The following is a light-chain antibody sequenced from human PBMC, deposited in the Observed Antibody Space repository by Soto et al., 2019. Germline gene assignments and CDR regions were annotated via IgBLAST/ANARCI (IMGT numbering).Light chain of an antibody. V-gene: IGLV2-23*02. J-gene: IGLJ1*01. Sequence: QSVLIQPASVSGSPGQSITISCTGTSSDVGSYDLVSWYQQHPGKGPKLMIYEVIKRPSGVSNRFSGSKSGNTASLTISGLQAEDVADYYCCSYAGSASYVFGTGPKLTVL. CDR2: EVI. CDR3: CSYAGSASYV. CDR1: SSDVGSYDL.